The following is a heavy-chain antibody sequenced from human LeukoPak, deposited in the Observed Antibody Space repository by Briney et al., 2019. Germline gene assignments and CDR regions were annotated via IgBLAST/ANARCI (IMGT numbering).Heavy chain of an antibody. V-gene: IGHV3-64*01. CDR1: GFTFSTYT. D-gene: IGHD3-10*01. CDR3: ARADNGSGSYAFDI. Sequence: GGSLRLSCAASGFTFSTYTIHWVRQAPGKGLEYVSAISSNGGSTYYANSVKGRFTISRDNSKNTLDLQMRSLRAEDTAVYYCARADNGSGSYAFDIWGQGTRVTVSS. CDR2: ISSNGGST. J-gene: IGHJ3*02.